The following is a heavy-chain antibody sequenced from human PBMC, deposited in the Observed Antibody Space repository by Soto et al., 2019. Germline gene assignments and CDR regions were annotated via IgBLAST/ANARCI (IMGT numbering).Heavy chain of an antibody. CDR2: INPSGGST. V-gene: IGHV1-46*01. CDR1: GYTFTSYY. CDR3: ARLGITIFGVVIIGGMDV. Sequence: QVQLVQSGAEVKKPGASVKVSCKASGYTFTSYYMHWVRQAPGQGLEWMGIINPSGGSTSYAQKFQGRVTMTRDTSTSTVYMELSSLRSEDTAVYYCARLGITIFGVVIIGGMDVWGQGTTVTVSS. J-gene: IGHJ6*02. D-gene: IGHD3-3*01.